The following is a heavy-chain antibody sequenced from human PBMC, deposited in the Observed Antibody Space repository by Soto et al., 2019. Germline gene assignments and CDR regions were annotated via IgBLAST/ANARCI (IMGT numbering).Heavy chain of an antibody. Sequence: GASVKVSCKASGYTFSTYGIHWVRQAPGQRLEWMGWFNTGNGDTKYSQKFQGRVTLTGDTSASTASMELSGLRSADTAVYYCARVVPLYDRTSPLDYWGRGTLVTVSS. J-gene: IGHJ4*01. CDR1: GYTFSTYG. CDR2: FNTGNGDT. D-gene: IGHD3-22*01. V-gene: IGHV1-3*04. CDR3: ARVVPLYDRTSPLDY.